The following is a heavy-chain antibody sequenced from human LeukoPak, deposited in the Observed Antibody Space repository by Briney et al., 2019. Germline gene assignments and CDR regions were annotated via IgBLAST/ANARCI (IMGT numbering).Heavy chain of an antibody. CDR3: AKATSSYYYDSSGYYPYFDY. V-gene: IGHV3-9*01. D-gene: IGHD3-22*01. CDR1: GFTFGDYA. CDR2: ISWNSGSI. Sequence: GGSLRLSCAASGFTFGDYAMHWVRQAPGKGLEWVSGISWNSGSIGYADSVKGRFTISRDNAKNSLYLQMNSLRAEDTALYYCAKATSSYYYDSSGYYPYFDYWGQGTLVTVSS. J-gene: IGHJ4*02.